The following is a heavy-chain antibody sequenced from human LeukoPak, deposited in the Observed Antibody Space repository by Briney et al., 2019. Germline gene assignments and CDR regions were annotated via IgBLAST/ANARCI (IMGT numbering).Heavy chain of an antibody. CDR3: ARAGTLDY. CDR1: GFTFSSYA. Sequence: GGSLRLSCAASGFTFSSYAMSWVRQAPGKGLEWVSAISGSGGSAYYADSVKGRFTISRDNSKNTLYLQMNSLRDEYTAVYYCARAGTLDYWGQGTLVTVSS. V-gene: IGHV3-23*01. D-gene: IGHD6-13*01. CDR2: ISGSGGSA. J-gene: IGHJ4*02.